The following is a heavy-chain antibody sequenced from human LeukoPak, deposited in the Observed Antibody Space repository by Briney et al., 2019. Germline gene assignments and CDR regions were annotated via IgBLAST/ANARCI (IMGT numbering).Heavy chain of an antibody. J-gene: IGHJ4*02. CDR1: GFTFSSYS. CDR3: ASLMTTMTIHDF. CDR2: ITGSRSHS. D-gene: IGHD4/OR15-4a*01. V-gene: IGHV3-21*01. Sequence: GGSLRLSCAASGFTFSSYSMNWVRQAPGKGLEWVSSITGSRSHSYYADSVKGRFTISRDNAKNSLYLQMNGLRAEDTAVYYCASLMTTMTIHDFWGQGTPVTVSS.